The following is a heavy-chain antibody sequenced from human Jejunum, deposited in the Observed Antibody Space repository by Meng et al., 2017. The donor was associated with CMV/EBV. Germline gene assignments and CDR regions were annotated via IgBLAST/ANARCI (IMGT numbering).Heavy chain of an antibody. J-gene: IGHJ3*02. D-gene: IGHD3-22*01. V-gene: IGHV4-39*07. Sequence: MSSSSYYWGGIRQPPGKGLEWIGSIYYSGRTHYNPSLKSRVSMSVDTSKKQFSLKLSSVTAADTAVYYCARDYYDRSGSYWDAFDIWGQGTMVTVSS. CDR1: MSSSSYY. CDR2: IYYSGRT. CDR3: ARDYYDRSGSYWDAFDI.